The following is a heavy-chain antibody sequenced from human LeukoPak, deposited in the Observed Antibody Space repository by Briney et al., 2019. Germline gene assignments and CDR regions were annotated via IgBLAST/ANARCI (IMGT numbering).Heavy chain of an antibody. J-gene: IGHJ4*02. CDR1: GFMFRSFG. CDR3: VKDRDGGNFYFDY. V-gene: IGHV3-30*02. CDR2: IRSDGGAT. Sequence: GGSLGLSCAPSGFMFRSFGMHWVRQAPGKGLEWVSFIRSDGGATDYAASVKGRLTVSRDNSKSTLYLQMNDLRVEDTAVYYCVKDRDGGNFYFDYRGQGVLVTVSS. D-gene: IGHD5-24*01.